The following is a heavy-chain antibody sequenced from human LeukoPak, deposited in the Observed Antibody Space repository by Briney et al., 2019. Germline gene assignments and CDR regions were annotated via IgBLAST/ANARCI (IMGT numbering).Heavy chain of an antibody. D-gene: IGHD2-15*01. J-gene: IGHJ3*02. CDR3: ARQRRDVVVVAAGKLDAFDI. CDR2: IIPIFGTA. Sequence: SVKVSCKASGGTFSSYAISWVRQAPGQGLEWMGRIIPIFGTANYAQKFQGRVTITTDESTSTAYMELSSLRSEDTAVYYCARQRRDVVVVAAGKLDAFDIWGQGTMVTVSS. CDR1: GGTFSSYA. V-gene: IGHV1-69*05.